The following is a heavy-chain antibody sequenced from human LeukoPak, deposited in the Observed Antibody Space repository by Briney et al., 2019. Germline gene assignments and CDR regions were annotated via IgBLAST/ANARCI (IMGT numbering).Heavy chain of an antibody. V-gene: IGHV3-21*01. CDR2: NSSSSSYR. CDR1: GFTYRSYS. D-gene: IGHD2-2*01. J-gene: IGHJ4*02. Sequence: GGSLRLFCAASGFTYRSYSMNCVRQAPGKGLECVSSNSSSSSYRYYAVSVKGRYTISRDNAKNSLYLQMNSLRAEDTAVYYCASRRLSSTEYWGQGTLVTVSS. CDR3: ASRRLSSTEY.